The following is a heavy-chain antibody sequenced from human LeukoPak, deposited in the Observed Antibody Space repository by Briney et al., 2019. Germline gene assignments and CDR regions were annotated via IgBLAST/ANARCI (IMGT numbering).Heavy chain of an antibody. Sequence: HSGGSLRLSCAASGFAFSNYAMAWVRQAPGKGLQWVSTITAGGGTTSYADSVKGRFTISRDNSQNTLYLQMNSLTAEDTAVYYCAKGGSRYGDFYCFDYWGQGTLVTVSS. V-gene: IGHV3-23*01. D-gene: IGHD4-17*01. J-gene: IGHJ4*02. CDR1: GFAFSNYA. CDR2: ITAGGGTT. CDR3: AKGGSRYGDFYCFDY.